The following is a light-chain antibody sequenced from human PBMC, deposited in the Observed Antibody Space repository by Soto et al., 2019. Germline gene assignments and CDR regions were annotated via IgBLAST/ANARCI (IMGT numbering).Light chain of an antibody. V-gene: IGLV1-44*01. CDR2: FSY. Sequence: QSVLTQPPSASGTPGQRVTISCSGSSSNIGSNTVNWYQQLPGTAPKLLIYFSYQRPSGVPDRFSGSTSGTSASLAIGGLQSEDEADYYCAAWDDSLNGVVFGGGTKVTVL. CDR3: AAWDDSLNGVV. CDR1: SSNIGSNT. J-gene: IGLJ2*01.